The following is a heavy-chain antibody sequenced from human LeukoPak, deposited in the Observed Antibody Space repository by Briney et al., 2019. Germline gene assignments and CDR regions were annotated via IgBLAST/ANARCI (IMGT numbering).Heavy chain of an antibody. CDR1: GYTFTSYA. J-gene: IGHJ6*02. CDR2: INAGNGNT. Sequence: ASVKVSCKASGYTFTSYAMHWVRRAPGQRLEWMGWINAGNGNTKYSQKFQGRVTITRDTSASTAYMELSSLRSEDTAVYYCARDGVVVPAAYYYYYYGMDVWGQGTTVTVSS. V-gene: IGHV1-3*01. CDR3: ARDGVVVPAAYYYYYYGMDV. D-gene: IGHD2-2*01.